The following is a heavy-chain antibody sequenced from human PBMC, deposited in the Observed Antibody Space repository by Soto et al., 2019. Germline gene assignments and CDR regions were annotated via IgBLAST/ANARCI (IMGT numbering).Heavy chain of an antibody. CDR3: ARTGAARPGWFDP. Sequence: QVQLQESGPGLVKPSQTLSLPCPVSGGSISRGDYYWSWIRQPPGKGLEWIGYIYYSGSTYYNPSLKSRVTISVDTSKNQFSLKLSSVTAADTAVYYCARTGAARPGWFDPWGQGTLVTVSS. CDR1: GGSISRGDYY. V-gene: IGHV4-30-4*01. J-gene: IGHJ5*02. CDR2: IYYSGST. D-gene: IGHD6-6*01.